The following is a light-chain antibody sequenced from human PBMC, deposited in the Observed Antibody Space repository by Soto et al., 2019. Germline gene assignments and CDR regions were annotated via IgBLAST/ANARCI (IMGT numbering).Light chain of an antibody. CDR2: DAS. V-gene: IGKV3-11*01. Sequence: EIVLTQSPAPLSLSPGERATLSCRASQSVSSYLAWYQQKPGQAPRLLIYDASNRATGIPARFSGSGSGTDFPLTISSREPEDFAVYYCQQRSNWPLTFGGGTKVEIQ. CDR1: QSVSSY. J-gene: IGKJ4*01. CDR3: QQRSNWPLT.